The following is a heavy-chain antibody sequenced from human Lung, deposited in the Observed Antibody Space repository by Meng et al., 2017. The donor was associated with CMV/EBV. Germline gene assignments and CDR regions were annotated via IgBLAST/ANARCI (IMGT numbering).Heavy chain of an antibody. D-gene: IGHD6-6*01. CDR1: GGSISSSSYY. J-gene: IGHJ4*02. Sequence: SETLSLTXTFSGGSISSSSYYWGWIRQPPGKGLEWIGSIYYSGSTYYNPSLKSRVTISVDTSKNQFSLKLSSVTAADTAVYYCAKQSIAARSDYWGQGTLVTVSS. CDR2: IYYSGST. CDR3: AKQSIAARSDY. V-gene: IGHV4-39*01.